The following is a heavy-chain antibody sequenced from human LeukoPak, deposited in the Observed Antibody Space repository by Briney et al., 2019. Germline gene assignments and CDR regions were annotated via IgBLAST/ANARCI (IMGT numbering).Heavy chain of an antibody. Sequence: GESLKISCKGSGYSFTSYWIGWVRQMPGKGLGWMGIIYNGDSDTRYSPPFQGQVTISADKSISTAYLQWSSLKASDTAVYYCASTSLTYYYDSSGYLDAFDIWGQGTAVTVSS. J-gene: IGHJ3*02. D-gene: IGHD3-22*01. CDR3: ASTSLTYYYDSSGYLDAFDI. V-gene: IGHV5-51*01. CDR2: IYNGDSDT. CDR1: GYSFTSYW.